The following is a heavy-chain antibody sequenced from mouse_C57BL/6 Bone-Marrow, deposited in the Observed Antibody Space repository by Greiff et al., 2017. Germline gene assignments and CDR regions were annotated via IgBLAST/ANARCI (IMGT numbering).Heavy chain of an antibody. CDR1: GYSITSGYY. D-gene: IGHD2-1*01. CDR2: ISYDGSN. V-gene: IGHV3-6*01. CDR3: ARACYYGNSYAMDY. Sequence: DVQLVESGPGLVKPSQSLSLTCSVTGYSITSGYYWNWIRQFPGNKLEWMGYISYDGSNNYNPSLKNRISITRDTSKNQFFLKLNSVTTEDTATYYCARACYYGNSYAMDYWGQGTSVTVSS. J-gene: IGHJ4*01.